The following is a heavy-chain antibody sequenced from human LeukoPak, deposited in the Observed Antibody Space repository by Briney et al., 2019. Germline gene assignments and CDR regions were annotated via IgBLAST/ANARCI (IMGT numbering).Heavy chain of an antibody. Sequence: GGALRLSCAASGFTFNSYWMTWVRQAPGKGLEGVADIKQDGSDKNYAGPVKGRFTISRDNAKNSLYLQMNSLRAEDTAVYFCARYNSAWKTDDYWGQGTLVTVSS. CDR2: IKQDGSDK. D-gene: IGHD6-19*01. CDR3: ARYNSAWKTDDY. CDR1: GFTFNSYW. V-gene: IGHV3-7*03. J-gene: IGHJ4*02.